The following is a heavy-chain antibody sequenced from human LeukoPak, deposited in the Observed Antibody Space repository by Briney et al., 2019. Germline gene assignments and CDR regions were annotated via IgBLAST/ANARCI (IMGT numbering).Heavy chain of an antibody. Sequence: NTKYSQKFQGRVTITRDTSASTAYMELSSLRSEDTAVYYCARDSYYYDSSGYPYDAFDIWGQGTMVTVSS. D-gene: IGHD3-22*01. CDR3: ARDSYYYDSSGYPYDAFDI. CDR2: NT. V-gene: IGHV1-3*01. J-gene: IGHJ3*02.